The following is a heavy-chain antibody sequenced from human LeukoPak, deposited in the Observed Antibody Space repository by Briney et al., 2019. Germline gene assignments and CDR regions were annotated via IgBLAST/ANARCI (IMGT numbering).Heavy chain of an antibody. CDR3: ARHRGVGALT. Sequence: KPSETLSLTCTVSGGSISSYYWSWIRQPPGKGLEWIGYIYYSGSTNYNPSLKSRVTISVDMSKNQFSLRLSSVTAADTAVYYCARHRGVGALTWGQGTLVTVSS. D-gene: IGHD3-10*01. V-gene: IGHV4-59*08. J-gene: IGHJ5*02. CDR2: IYYSGST. CDR1: GGSISSYY.